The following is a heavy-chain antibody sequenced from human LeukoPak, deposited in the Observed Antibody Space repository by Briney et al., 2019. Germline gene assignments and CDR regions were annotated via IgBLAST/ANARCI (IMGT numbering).Heavy chain of an antibody. V-gene: IGHV1-69*05. D-gene: IGHD3-10*01. CDR2: IIPIFGTA. CDR1: GYTFTSYA. CDR3: ARVYYGSGSYFDY. J-gene: IGHJ4*02. Sequence: ASVKVSCKASGYTFTSYAMHWVRQAPGQRLEWMGGIIPIFGTANYAQKFQGRVTITTDESTSTAYMELSSLRSEDTAVYYCARVYYGSGSYFDYWGQGTLVTVSS.